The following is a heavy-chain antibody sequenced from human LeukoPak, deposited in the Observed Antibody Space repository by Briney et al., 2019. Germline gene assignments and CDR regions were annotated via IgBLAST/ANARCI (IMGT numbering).Heavy chain of an antibody. CDR2: IYSDNT. Sequence: PGGSLRLSCTVSGFTVSSNSMSWVRQAPGKGLEWVSFIYSDNTHYSDSVKGRFTISRDNAKNSLYLQMNSLRAEDTALYYCARGPLWATMIVNWYFDLWGRGTLVTVSS. CDR3: ARGPLWATMIVNWYFDL. CDR1: GFTVSSNS. J-gene: IGHJ2*01. V-gene: IGHV3-53*01. D-gene: IGHD3-22*01.